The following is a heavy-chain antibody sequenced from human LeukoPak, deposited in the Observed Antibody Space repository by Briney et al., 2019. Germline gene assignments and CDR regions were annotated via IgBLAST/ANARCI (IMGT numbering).Heavy chain of an antibody. J-gene: IGHJ5*02. CDR2: ISSSSSYI. V-gene: IGHV3-21*01. CDR3: ARDPPYYYGSGSYDENWFDP. CDR1: GSTFSSYG. D-gene: IGHD3-10*01. Sequence: SGGSLRLSCAASGSTFSSYGMHWVRQAPGKGLEWVSSISSSSSYIYYADSVKGRFTISRDNAKNSLYLQMNSLRAEDTAVYYCARDPPYYYGSGSYDENWFDPWGQGTLVTVSS.